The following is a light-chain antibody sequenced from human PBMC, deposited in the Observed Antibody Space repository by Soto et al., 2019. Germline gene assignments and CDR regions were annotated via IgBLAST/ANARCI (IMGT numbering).Light chain of an antibody. V-gene: IGLV4-60*02. Sequence: QAVVTQSSSASASLGSSVKLTCTLSSGHSSYIIAWHQQQPGKAPRYLMKLEGSGSYNKGSGVPDRFSGSSSGADRYLTISNLQFEDEADYYCETWDSNTRVCGGGTKLTVL. J-gene: IGLJ2*01. CDR3: ETWDSNTRV. CDR2: LEGSGSY. CDR1: SGHSSYI.